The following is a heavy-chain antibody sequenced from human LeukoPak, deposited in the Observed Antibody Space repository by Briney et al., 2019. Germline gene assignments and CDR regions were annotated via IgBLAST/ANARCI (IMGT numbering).Heavy chain of an antibody. CDR3: ARVPDTYYYDSSGYYSPTWCDY. CDR2: ISSSGSTI. V-gene: IGHV3-48*04. CDR1: RFTFSNYA. J-gene: IGHJ4*02. D-gene: IGHD3-22*01. Sequence: GGSLRLSCAASRFTFSNYAMNWVRQAPGKGLEWVSYISSSGSTIYYADSVKGRFTISRDNAKNSLYLQMNSLRAEDTAVYYCARVPDTYYYDSSGYYSPTWCDYWGQGTLVTVSS.